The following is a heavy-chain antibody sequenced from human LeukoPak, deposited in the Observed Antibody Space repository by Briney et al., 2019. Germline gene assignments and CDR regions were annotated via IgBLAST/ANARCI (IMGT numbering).Heavy chain of an antibody. V-gene: IGHV3-7*01. J-gene: IGHJ6*02. CDR2: IKQDGSEK. Sequence: GGSLRLSCAASGFTFSSYWMSWVRQAPGKGLEWVANIKQDGSEKYYVDSVKGRFTISRDNAKNSLYLQMNSLRAEDTAVYYCAREGYDSSGYYRTPYYYYGMDVWGQGTTVTVSS. CDR3: AREGYDSSGYYRTPYYYYGMDV. D-gene: IGHD3-22*01. CDR1: GFTFSSYW.